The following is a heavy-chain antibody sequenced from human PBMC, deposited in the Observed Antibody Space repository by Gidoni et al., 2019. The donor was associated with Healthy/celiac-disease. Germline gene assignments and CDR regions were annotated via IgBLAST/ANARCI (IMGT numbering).Heavy chain of an antibody. V-gene: IGHV3-23*01. CDR3: AKSKGYYDSSGFSYYYYGMDV. CDR2: ISGSGGST. J-gene: IGHJ6*02. Sequence: VSAISGSGGSTYYADSVKGRFTISRDNSKNTLYLQMNSLRAEDTAVYYCAKSKGYYDSSGFSYYYYGMDVWGQGTTVTVSS. D-gene: IGHD3-22*01.